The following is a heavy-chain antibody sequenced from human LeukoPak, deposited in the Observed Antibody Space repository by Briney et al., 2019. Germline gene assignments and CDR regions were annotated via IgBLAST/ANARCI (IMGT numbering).Heavy chain of an antibody. Sequence: SQTLSLTCTVSGGSISSGYYYWSWIRQPPGKGLEWIGYIYYSGSTYYNPSLKSRVTISIDTSKNQFSLKLSSVTAADTAVYYCVREGVRYSDSDYWGQGTLVTVSS. J-gene: IGHJ4*02. CDR1: GGSISSGYYY. D-gene: IGHD3-9*01. CDR3: VREGVRYSDSDY. CDR2: IYYSGST. V-gene: IGHV4-30-4*01.